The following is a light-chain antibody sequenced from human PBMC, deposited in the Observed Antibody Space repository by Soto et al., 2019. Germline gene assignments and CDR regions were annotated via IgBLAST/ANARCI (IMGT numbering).Light chain of an antibody. J-gene: IGKJ1*01. V-gene: IGKV3-15*01. CDR3: QQYNNWHAWT. CDR2: GAS. Sequence: EIVLTQSPATLSVSPGERATLSCRASQSVSSNLAWYQQKPGQAPRLLIYGASTRANGIPARFSGSGSGTEFTLTISSLQSEDFAAYYCQQYNNWHAWTFGQGTKVDIK. CDR1: QSVSSN.